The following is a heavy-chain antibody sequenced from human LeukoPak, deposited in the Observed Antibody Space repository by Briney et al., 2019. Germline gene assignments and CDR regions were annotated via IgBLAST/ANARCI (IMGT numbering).Heavy chain of an antibody. J-gene: IGHJ4*02. CDR3: ARSERDATVTTDY. CDR2: IMPIFGTA. Sequence: SVKVSCTASVGTFSSYAISWVRQAPGQGLEWMGGIMPIFGTANYAQKFQGRVTITADESTSTAYMELSSLRSEDTAVYYCARSERDATVTTDYWGQGTLVTVSS. CDR1: VGTFSSYA. V-gene: IGHV1-69*13. D-gene: IGHD4-17*01.